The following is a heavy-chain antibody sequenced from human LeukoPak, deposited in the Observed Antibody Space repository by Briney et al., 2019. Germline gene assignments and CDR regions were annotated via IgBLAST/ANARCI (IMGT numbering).Heavy chain of an antibody. Sequence: SVKVSCKASGGTFSSYAISWVRQAPGQGLEWMGRIIPILGIANYAQKFQGRVTITADKSTSTAYMELSSLRSEDTAVYYCASSTSFTNGWFDPWGQGTLVTVSS. D-gene: IGHD2-2*01. CDR3: ASSTSFTNGWFDP. J-gene: IGHJ5*02. V-gene: IGHV1-69*04. CDR2: IIPILGIA. CDR1: GGTFSSYA.